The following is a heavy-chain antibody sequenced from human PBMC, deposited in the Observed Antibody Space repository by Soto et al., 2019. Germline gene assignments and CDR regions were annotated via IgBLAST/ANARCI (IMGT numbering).Heavy chain of an antibody. CDR2: INPNSGGT. CDR3: AREAVDSSGYFDY. D-gene: IGHD3-22*01. CDR1: GYTFTGYY. V-gene: IGHV1-2*04. Sequence: EASVKVSCKASGYTFTGYYMHWVRQAPGQGLEWMGWINPNSGGTNYAQKFQGWVTMTRDTSISTAYMELSRLRSDDTAVYYCAREAVDSSGYFDYWGQGTLVTVSS. J-gene: IGHJ4*02.